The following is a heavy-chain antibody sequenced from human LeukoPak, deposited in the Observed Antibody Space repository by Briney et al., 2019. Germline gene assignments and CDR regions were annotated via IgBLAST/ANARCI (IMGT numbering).Heavy chain of an antibody. J-gene: IGHJ3*02. CDR2: INPSGGST. CDR1: GYTFTSYY. CDR3: AKSRGEVLRFLEWSSDAFDI. Sequence: GASVKVSCKASGYTFTSYYMHWVRQAPGQGLEWMGIINPSGGSTSYAQKFQGRVTMTRDTSTSTVYVELSSLRSEDTAVYYCAKSRGEVLRFLEWSSDAFDIWGQGTMVTVSS. D-gene: IGHD3-3*01. V-gene: IGHV1-46*01.